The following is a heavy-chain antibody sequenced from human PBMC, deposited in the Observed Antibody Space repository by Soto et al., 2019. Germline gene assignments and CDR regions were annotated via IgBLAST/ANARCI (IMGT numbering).Heavy chain of an antibody. V-gene: IGHV3-23*01. CDR2: ISGSGGST. CDR3: AKDLLGYCSGGSCYSSSVPFDY. CDR1: GFTFSSYA. D-gene: IGHD2-15*01. Sequence: GGSLRLSCAASGFTFSSYAMSWVRQAPGKGLEWVSAISGSGGSTYYADSVKGRFTISRDNSKNTLYLQMNSLRAEDTGVYYCAKDLLGYCSGGSCYSSSVPFDYWGQGTLVTVSS. J-gene: IGHJ4*02.